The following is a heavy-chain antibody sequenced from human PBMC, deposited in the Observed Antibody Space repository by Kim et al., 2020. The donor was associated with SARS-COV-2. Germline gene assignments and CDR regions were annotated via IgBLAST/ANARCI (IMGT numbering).Heavy chain of an antibody. Sequence: GGSLRLSCAASGFTFSSYGMHWVRQAPGKGLEWVAVIWYDGSNKYYADSVKGRFTISRDNSKNTLYLQMNSLRAEDTAVYYCARDKVPVLLWFGELLGAFDIWGQGTMVIVSS. CDR3: ARDKVPVLLWFGELLGAFDI. CDR2: IWYDGSNK. J-gene: IGHJ3*02. V-gene: IGHV3-33*01. CDR1: GFTFSSYG. D-gene: IGHD3-10*01.